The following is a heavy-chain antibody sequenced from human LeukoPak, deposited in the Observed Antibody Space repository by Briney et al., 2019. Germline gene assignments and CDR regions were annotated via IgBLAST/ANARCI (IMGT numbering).Heavy chain of an antibody. CDR3: AKDLYYFQFDY. CDR2: ISSPSSTI. J-gene: IGHJ4*02. CDR1: GFTFSSYS. Sequence: PGGSLRLSCAASGFTFSSYSMNWVRQAPGKGLEWVSYISSPSSTIYYADSVKGRFTISRDNAKSSLYLQMNSLRAEDTAVYYCAKDLYYFQFDYWGQGTLVTVSS. D-gene: IGHD2/OR15-2a*01. V-gene: IGHV3-48*01.